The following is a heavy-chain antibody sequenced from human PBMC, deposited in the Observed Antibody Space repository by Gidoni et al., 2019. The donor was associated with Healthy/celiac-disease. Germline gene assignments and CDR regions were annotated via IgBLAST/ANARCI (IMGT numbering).Heavy chain of an antibody. D-gene: IGHD4-4*01. J-gene: IGHJ4*02. CDR2: INHSGST. CDR1: GGSFSGYY. V-gene: IGHV4-34*01. CDR3: ARAPYSNYVRFDY. Sequence: QVQLQQWGAGLLKPSETLSLTCAVYGGSFSGYYWSWIRQPPGKGLEWIGEINHSGSTNYNPSLKSRVTISVDTSKNQFSLKLSSVTAADTAVYYCARAPYSNYVRFDYWGQGTLVTVSS.